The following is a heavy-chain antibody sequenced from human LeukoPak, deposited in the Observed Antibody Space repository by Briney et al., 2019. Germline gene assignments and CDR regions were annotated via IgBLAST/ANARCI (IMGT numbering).Heavy chain of an antibody. CDR1: GFTFSNAW. V-gene: IGHV3-15*01. J-gene: IGHJ4*02. Sequence: PGGSLRLSCAGSGFTFSNAWMSWVRQAPGKGLEWIGCIKSKTDGGTTDYTAPVKGRFTISRDDSENTLYLQMHSLTTEDTAVYYCATESPSLDYWGQGTRVTVSS. CDR2: IKSKTDGGTT. CDR3: ATESPSLDY.